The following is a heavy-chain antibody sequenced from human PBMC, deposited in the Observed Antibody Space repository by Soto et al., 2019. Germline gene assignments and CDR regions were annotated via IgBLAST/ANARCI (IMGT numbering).Heavy chain of an antibody. J-gene: IGHJ4*02. D-gene: IGHD4-17*01. V-gene: IGHV3-23*01. Sequence: EVQVLESGGGLVQPGGSLRLSCAASGFTFSSYAMSWFRQAPGQGLEWVSAISGSGSNPYYADSVKGRFTISRDNSKNTLYLQMSSLRAEDTALYYCAKTASMTIRDGFDHWGQGTLVTVSS. CDR2: ISGSGSNP. CDR1: GFTFSSYA. CDR3: AKTASMTIRDGFDH.